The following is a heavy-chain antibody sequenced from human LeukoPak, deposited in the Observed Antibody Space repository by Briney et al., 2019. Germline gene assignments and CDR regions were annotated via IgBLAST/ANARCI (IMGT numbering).Heavy chain of an antibody. J-gene: IGHJ4*02. Sequence: PSETLSLACAVYGGSFSGYYWSWLRQPPGKGLEWIGEINHSGSTNYNPSLKSRVTISVDTSKNQFSLKLSSVTAADTAVYYCARDGYPSYDSSGYYSDWGQGTLVTVSS. D-gene: IGHD3-22*01. CDR2: INHSGST. CDR3: ARDGYPSYDSSGYYSD. CDR1: GGSFSGYY. V-gene: IGHV4-34*01.